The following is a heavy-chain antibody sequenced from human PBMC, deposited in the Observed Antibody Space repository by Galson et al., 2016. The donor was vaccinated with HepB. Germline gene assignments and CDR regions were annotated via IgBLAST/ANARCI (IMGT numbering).Heavy chain of an antibody. CDR1: GFTSSSFW. D-gene: IGHD6-19*01. V-gene: IGHV3-7*03. CDR2: INQDGSDK. J-gene: IGHJ4*02. Sequence: SLRLSCAASGFTSSSFWMSWVRQTPGKGLEWVATINQDGSDKYYVDSVKGRFTISRDNAKNSLYLQRNSLRAGDTAVYYCATNIYNSGLLYFDFWGQGTLFTVSS. CDR3: ATNIYNSGLLYFDF.